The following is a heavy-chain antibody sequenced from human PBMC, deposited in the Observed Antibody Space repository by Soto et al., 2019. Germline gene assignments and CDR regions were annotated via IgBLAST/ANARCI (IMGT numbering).Heavy chain of an antibody. J-gene: IGHJ4*02. Sequence: PSETLSLTCTVSGGSINSGDYYWSWIRQPPGKGLEWIGYINYSGTTYYKPSLKSRVTISVDTSKNQVSLKLSSVTAADTAVYYCARLGGYYQAFDNWGQGTLVTVSS. D-gene: IGHD3-22*01. CDR3: ARLGGYYQAFDN. CDR2: INYSGTT. CDR1: GGSINSGDYY. V-gene: IGHV4-30-4*01.